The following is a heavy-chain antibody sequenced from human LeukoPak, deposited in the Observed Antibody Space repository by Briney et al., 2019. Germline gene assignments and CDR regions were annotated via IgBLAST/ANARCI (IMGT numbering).Heavy chain of an antibody. CDR3: AAGYCSSTSCYWEIDY. D-gene: IGHD2-2*03. V-gene: IGHV3-74*01. J-gene: IGHJ4*02. CDR2: ISNDGTST. CDR1: GLTFSNYW. Sequence: GGSLRLSCAVSGLTFSNYWMHWVRQAPGKGLVWVSRISNDGTSTDYADSVKGRFTISRDNSKNTLYLQMNSLRAEDTAVYYCAAGYCSSTSCYWEIDYWGQGTLVTVSS.